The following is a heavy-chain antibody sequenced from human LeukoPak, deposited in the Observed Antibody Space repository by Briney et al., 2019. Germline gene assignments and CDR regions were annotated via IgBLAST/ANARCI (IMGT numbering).Heavy chain of an antibody. D-gene: IGHD3-22*01. CDR2: IYYRGNT. Sequence: SETLSLTCTVSGGSISSYYWGWIRQPPGRGLEYIGHIYYRGNTDYNPSLKSRVTISVDTSKNQFSLKLSSVTAADTAVYYCARHHSYYDSSGYYLYYFDYWGQGTLVTVSS. CDR3: ARHHSYYDSSGYYLYYFDY. J-gene: IGHJ4*02. CDR1: GGSISSYY. V-gene: IGHV4-59*08.